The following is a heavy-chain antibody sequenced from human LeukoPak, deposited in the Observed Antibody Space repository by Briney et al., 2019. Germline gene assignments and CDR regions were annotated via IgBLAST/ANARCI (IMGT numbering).Heavy chain of an antibody. V-gene: IGHV3-48*03. Sequence: GGSLRLSCAASGFTFSSYEMNWVRRSPGKGLEWVSYISSSGSTIYYADSVKGRFTISRDNAKNSLYMQMNSLRAEETADYYCARGMFSSSSSWDDAFDIWGQGTMVTVSS. CDR2: ISSSGSTI. D-gene: IGHD6-13*01. CDR3: ARGMFSSSSSWDDAFDI. CDR1: GFTFSSYE. J-gene: IGHJ3*02.